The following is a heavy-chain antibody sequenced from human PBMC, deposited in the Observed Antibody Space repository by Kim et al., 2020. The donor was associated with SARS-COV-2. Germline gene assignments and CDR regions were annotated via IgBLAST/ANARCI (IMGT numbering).Heavy chain of an antibody. CDR3: AKSPGIAAAGTSPYYYYGMDV. Sequence: GGSLRLSCAASGFTFSSYAMSWVRQAPGKGLEWVSAISGSGGSTYYADSVKGRFTISRDNSKNTLYLQMNSLRAEDTAVYYCAKSPGIAAAGTSPYYYYGMDVWGQGTTVTVSS. D-gene: IGHD6-13*01. CDR2: ISGSGGST. J-gene: IGHJ6*02. CDR1: GFTFSSYA. V-gene: IGHV3-23*01.